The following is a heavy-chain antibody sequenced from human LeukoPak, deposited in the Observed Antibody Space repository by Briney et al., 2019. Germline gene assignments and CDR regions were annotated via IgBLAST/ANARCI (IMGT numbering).Heavy chain of an antibody. J-gene: IGHJ4*02. V-gene: IGHV3-30-3*02. CDR3: TKSEVTTAYFDY. Sequence: GGSLRLSCAASGFTFSSYAMHWVRQAPAKGLEWVAVISYEGSNKYYADSVKGRFTISRDNSKNTLYLQMNSLRAEDTAVYYCTKSEVTTAYFDYWGQGTLVTVSS. CDR2: ISYEGSNK. D-gene: IGHD4-17*01. CDR1: GFTFSSYA.